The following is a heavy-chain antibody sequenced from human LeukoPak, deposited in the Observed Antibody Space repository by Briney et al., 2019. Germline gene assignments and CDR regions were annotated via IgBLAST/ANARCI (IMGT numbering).Heavy chain of an antibody. CDR2: IGISSGNT. V-gene: IGHV3-48*04. CDR1: GFTFSSYS. Sequence: GGSLRLSCAASGFTFSSYSMNWVRQAPGKGLEWISYIGISSGNTKYADSVKGRFTISGDSAKNSLYLQMNSLRVEDTAVYYCARDHKYAFDNWGQGTLVTVSS. J-gene: IGHJ4*02. CDR3: ARDHKYAFDN.